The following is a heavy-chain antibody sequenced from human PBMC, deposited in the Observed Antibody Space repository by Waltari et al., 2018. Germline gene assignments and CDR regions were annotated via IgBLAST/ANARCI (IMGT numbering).Heavy chain of an antibody. J-gene: IGHJ5*02. CDR3: ARESAFSTSWYPGFDP. CDR1: GYTHTSDY. Sequence: QVPLVQTGAEVKKPGASVTVSCKGSGYTHTSDYMYWVRQAPGQGLEWMGRINPNSGDTNYARKFQDRVTMTRDTSVNTAYMVVGRLTSDDTAVYFCARESAFSTSWYPGFDPWGQGTLVTVAS. CDR2: INPNSGDT. V-gene: IGHV1-2*06. D-gene: IGHD2-2*01.